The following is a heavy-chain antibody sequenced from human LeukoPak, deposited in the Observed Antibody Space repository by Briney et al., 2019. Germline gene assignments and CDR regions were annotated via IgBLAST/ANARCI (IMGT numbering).Heavy chain of an antibody. CDR2: IYYSGST. CDR1: GGSISSYY. V-gene: IGHV4-59*01. J-gene: IGHJ6*03. CDR3: AREVGYYDSSGFLYYYYMDV. D-gene: IGHD3-22*01. Sequence: PSETLSLTCTVSGGSISSYYWSWIRQPPGKGLEWIGYIYYSGSTNYNPSLKSRVTISVDTSKNQFSLKLSSVTAADTAVYYCAREVGYYDSSGFLYYYYMDVWGKGTTVTVSS.